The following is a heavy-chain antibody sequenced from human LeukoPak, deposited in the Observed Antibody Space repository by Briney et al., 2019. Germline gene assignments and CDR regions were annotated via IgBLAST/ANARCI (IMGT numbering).Heavy chain of an antibody. CDR3: ATYYSSGSDFDS. CDR1: GGSISSSTYS. J-gene: IGHJ4*02. Sequence: SETLSLTCSVSGGSISSSTYSWGWIRQPPGKGLEWIGHLYYGGSTYYNPSLKSRVTISVDTSKNQFSLKLNSLTAADTAVYYCATYYSSGSDFDSWGQGTLVTVSS. D-gene: IGHD6-19*01. V-gene: IGHV4-39*01. CDR2: LYYGGST.